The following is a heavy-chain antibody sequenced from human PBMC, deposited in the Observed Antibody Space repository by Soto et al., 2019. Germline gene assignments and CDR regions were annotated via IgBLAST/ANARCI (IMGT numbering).Heavy chain of an antibody. V-gene: IGHV3-23*01. J-gene: IGHJ3*02. CDR1: GFTFSSYV. CDR3: PKAKRYSTSTGVFDI. D-gene: IGHD2-2*01. CDR2: ISGSGSST. Sequence: EVLLLESGGGLVQPGGSLRLSCAASGFTFSSYVMTWVRQAPGKGLEWVSGISGSGSSTYYADSGKGRFTIARDNPKDPLQLHLNSLRAEDSLLYYCPKAKRYSTSTGVFDIWGLGRTVTFSS.